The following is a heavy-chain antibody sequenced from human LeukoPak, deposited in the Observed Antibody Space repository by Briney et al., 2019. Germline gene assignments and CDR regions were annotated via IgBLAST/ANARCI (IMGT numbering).Heavy chain of an antibody. CDR2: ISGSGGST. CDR3: AKDRESSSRPYFFDY. J-gene: IGHJ4*02. Sequence: GGSLRLSCAASGFTFSSYSMNWVRQAPGKGLEWVSAISGSGGSTYYADSVKGRFTISRDNSKNTLYLQMNSLRAEDTAVYYCAKDRESSSRPYFFDYWGQGTLVTVSS. V-gene: IGHV3-23*01. CDR1: GFTFSSYS. D-gene: IGHD6-6*01.